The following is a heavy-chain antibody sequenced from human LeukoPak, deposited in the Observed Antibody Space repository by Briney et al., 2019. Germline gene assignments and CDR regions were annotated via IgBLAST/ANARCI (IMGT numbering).Heavy chain of an antibody. CDR1: GYTFTSYA. D-gene: IGHD3-10*01. V-gene: IGHV1-3*01. Sequence: ASVKVSCEASGYTFTSYAMHWVRQAPGQRLEWMGWINAGNGNTKYSQKFQGRVTITRDTSASTAYMELSSLRSEDTAVYYCAREYYGSGSYYIGSYYYYYGMDVWGKGTTVTVSS. J-gene: IGHJ6*04. CDR2: INAGNGNT. CDR3: AREYYGSGSYYIGSYYYYYGMDV.